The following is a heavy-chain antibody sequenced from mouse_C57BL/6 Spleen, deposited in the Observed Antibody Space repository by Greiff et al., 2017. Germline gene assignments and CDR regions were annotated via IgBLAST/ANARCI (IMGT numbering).Heavy chain of an antibody. CDR2: INPGSGGT. Sequence: VQLQQSGAELVRPGTSVKVSCKASGYAFTNYLIEWVKQRPGQGLEWIGVINPGSGGTNYNEKFKGKATLTADKSSSTAYMQLSSLTSEDSAVYFCATGLPFDYWGQGTTRTVSS. J-gene: IGHJ2*01. D-gene: IGHD3-1*01. CDR3: ATGLPFDY. V-gene: IGHV1-54*01. CDR1: GYAFTNYL.